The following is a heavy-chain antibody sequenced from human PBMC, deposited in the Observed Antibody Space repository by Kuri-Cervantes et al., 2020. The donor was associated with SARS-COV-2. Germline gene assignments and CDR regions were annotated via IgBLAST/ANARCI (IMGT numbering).Heavy chain of an antibody. V-gene: IGHV4-4*07. Sequence: ESLKISCTVSGGSISSYYWSWIRQPAGKGLEWIGRIYTSGSTNYNPSLKSRVTMSVDTSKNQFPLKLSSVTAADTAVYYCARERYSSGSAFDIWGQGTMVTVSS. CDR2: IYTSGST. D-gene: IGHD6-19*01. CDR3: ARERYSSGSAFDI. CDR1: GGSISSYY. J-gene: IGHJ3*02.